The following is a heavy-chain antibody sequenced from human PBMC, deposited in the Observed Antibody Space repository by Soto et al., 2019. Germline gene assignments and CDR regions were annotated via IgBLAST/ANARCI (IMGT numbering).Heavy chain of an antibody. CDR1: GFTFSDYY. CDR3: ARDRRYSSSWYDY. V-gene: IGHV3-11*06. CDR2: ISSSSSYT. Sequence: GGSLRLSCAASGFTFSDYYMSWIRQAPGKGLEWVSYISSSSSYTNYADSVKGRFAISRDNAKNSLYLQMNSLRAEDTAVYYCARDRRYSSSWYDYWGQGTLVTVSS. D-gene: IGHD6-13*01. J-gene: IGHJ4*02.